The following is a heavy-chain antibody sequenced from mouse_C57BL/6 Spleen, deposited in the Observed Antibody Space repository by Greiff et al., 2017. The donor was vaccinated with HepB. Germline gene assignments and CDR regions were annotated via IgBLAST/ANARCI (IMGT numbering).Heavy chain of an antibody. J-gene: IGHJ3*01. CDR1: GFTFGSYA. CDR3: ARLDSSGFSFAY. D-gene: IGHD3-2*02. V-gene: IGHV5-4*03. Sequence: EVMLVESGGGLVKPGGSLKLSCAASGFTFGSYAMSWVRQTPEKRLEWVANISDGGSYTYYPDNVKGRFTISRDNAKNNLYLQMSHLKSEDTAMYYCARLDSSGFSFAYWGQGTLVTVSA. CDR2: ISDGGSYT.